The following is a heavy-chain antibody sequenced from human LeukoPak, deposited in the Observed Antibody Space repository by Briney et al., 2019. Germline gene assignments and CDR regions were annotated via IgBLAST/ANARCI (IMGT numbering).Heavy chain of an antibody. D-gene: IGHD3-22*01. CDR3: AKRRYDSSGHFDS. V-gene: IGHV3-11*03. CDR1: GFTFSDYY. Sequence: GGSLRLSCAASGFTFSDYYMSWIRQAPGKGLEWVSSISSSSSYIYYADSVKGRFTISRDNAKNSLYLQMNSLRAEDTAVYYCAKRRYDSSGHFDSWGQGTLVTVSS. J-gene: IGHJ4*02. CDR2: ISSSSSYI.